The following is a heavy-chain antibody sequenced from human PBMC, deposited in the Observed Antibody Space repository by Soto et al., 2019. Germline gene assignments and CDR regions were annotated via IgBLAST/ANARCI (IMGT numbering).Heavy chain of an antibody. CDR3: ARALVSDYNSRDYHYYFAFDV. V-gene: IGHV4-31*11. Sequence: SETLSLTCAVSGGSISSSSWWSWIRHLTGKGLEWIANVYHTGTTYYNPSLKSRVSISAETSQNQFSLILAAVPAADTAVYYCARALVSDYNSRDYHYYFAFDVWGQGTSVTVSS. J-gene: IGHJ6*02. D-gene: IGHD3-22*01. CDR1: GGSISSSSW. CDR2: VYHTGTT.